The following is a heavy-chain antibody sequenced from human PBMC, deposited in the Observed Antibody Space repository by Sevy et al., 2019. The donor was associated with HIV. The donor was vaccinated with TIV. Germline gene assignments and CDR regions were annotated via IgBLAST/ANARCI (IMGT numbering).Heavy chain of an antibody. Sequence: SETLSLTCTVSGGSVSSNSYYWTWIRQPPGGGLEWIGSVYHSGRPYYNPSLKSRVTISRDTSKNQFSMSLTSVTAADTAVYYCARAPSTNYFDDWGQGTLVTVSS. CDR3: ARAPSTNYFDD. J-gene: IGHJ4*02. CDR1: GGSVSSNSYY. V-gene: IGHV4-39*07. CDR2: VYHSGRP.